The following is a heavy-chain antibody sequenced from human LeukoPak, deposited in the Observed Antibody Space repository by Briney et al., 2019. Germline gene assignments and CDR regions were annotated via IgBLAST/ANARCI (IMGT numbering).Heavy chain of an antibody. Sequence: GGSLRLSCAATGFTFSNYWMTWVRQAPVKGLEWVANINENGGDKYYVDSVKGRFTISRDNAKNSQFLQMNSLRVEDTAVYYCARDRSRGFDPWGQGTLVTVSS. CDR2: INENGGDK. J-gene: IGHJ5*02. CDR3: ARDRSRGFDP. V-gene: IGHV3-7*01. CDR1: GFTFSNYW. D-gene: IGHD6-13*01.